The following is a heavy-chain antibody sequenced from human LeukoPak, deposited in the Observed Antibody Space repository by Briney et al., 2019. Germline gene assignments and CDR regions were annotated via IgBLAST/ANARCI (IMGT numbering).Heavy chain of an antibody. V-gene: IGHV4-59*12. CDR3: ARIAPTYYYMDV. D-gene: IGHD6-13*01. CDR2: IYYSGST. Sequence: PSETLSLTCTVSGGSISSYYWSWIRQPPGKGLEWIGYIYYSGSTNYNPSLKSRVTISVDTSKNQFSLRLSSVTAADTAVYYCARIAPTYYYMDVWGKGTTVTVSS. J-gene: IGHJ6*03. CDR1: GGSISSYY.